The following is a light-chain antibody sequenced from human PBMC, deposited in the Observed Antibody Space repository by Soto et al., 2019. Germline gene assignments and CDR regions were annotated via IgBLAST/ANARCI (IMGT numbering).Light chain of an antibody. CDR2: SNN. V-gene: IGLV1-44*01. J-gene: IGLJ1*01. CDR3: AAWDDSLNVFYV. CDR1: NSNIGSNT. Sequence: QSVLTQPPSASGTPGQRVTISCSGSNSNIGSNTVNWYQQLPGTAPKLLIYSNNQRPSGVPDRFSGSKSGTSASLAISGLQSEDEADYYCAAWDDSLNVFYVFGTGTKVTVL.